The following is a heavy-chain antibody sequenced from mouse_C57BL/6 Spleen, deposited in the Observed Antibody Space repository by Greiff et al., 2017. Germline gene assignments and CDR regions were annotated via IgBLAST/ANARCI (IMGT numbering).Heavy chain of an antibody. CDR2: IYPRSGNT. V-gene: IGHV1-81*01. J-gene: IGHJ3*01. CDR1: GYTFTNYG. D-gene: IGHD2-4*01. CDR3: ARRGDYDAAWFAY. Sequence: QVQLQQSGAELARPGASVKLSCKASGYTFTNYGISWVKQRTGQGLEWIGEIYPRSGNTYYNEKFKGKATLTADKSSSTAYMELRSLTSEDSAVYFCARRGDYDAAWFAYWGQGTLVTVSA.